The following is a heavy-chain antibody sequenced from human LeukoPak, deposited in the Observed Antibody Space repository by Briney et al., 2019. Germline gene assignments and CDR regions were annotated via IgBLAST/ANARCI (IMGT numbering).Heavy chain of an antibody. CDR2: ISGSGGST. V-gene: IGHV3-23*01. Sequence: PGGSLRLSCAASGFTFSSYAMSWVRQAPGKGLEWVSAISGSGGSTYYADSVKGRFTISRDNSKNTLYLQMNSLRAKDPAVYYCARGRTYYYDSSGYFDYWGQGTLVTVSS. CDR1: GFTFSSYA. CDR3: ARGRTYYYDSSGYFDY. J-gene: IGHJ4*02. D-gene: IGHD3-22*01.